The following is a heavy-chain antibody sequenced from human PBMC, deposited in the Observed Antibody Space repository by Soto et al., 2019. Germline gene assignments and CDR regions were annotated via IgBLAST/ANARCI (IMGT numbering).Heavy chain of an antibody. V-gene: IGHV4-31*01. Sequence: QVHLQESGPGLVKPSQTLYLTCTVSGASLSSNGYSWTWIRQFPGKGLEWIGYIFRSGSTNYNPSLKGPVTISSDIPENQFSLKLDSVTAADSAVYYCGREELTGAFTWGQGTLVTVSS. CDR2: IFRSGST. CDR3: GREELTGAFT. J-gene: IGHJ5*02. D-gene: IGHD2-8*02. CDR1: GASLSSNGYS.